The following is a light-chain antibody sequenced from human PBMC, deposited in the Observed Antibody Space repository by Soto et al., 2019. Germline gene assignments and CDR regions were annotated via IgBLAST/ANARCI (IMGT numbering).Light chain of an antibody. CDR1: SSNIGAGYD. J-gene: IGLJ2*01. Sequence: QSVLTQPPSVSGAPGQRVTISCTGSSSNIGAGYDVHWYQQLPGTAPKLLIYGDSNRPSGVPDRFSGSKSGTSASLAITGLLAEDEADYFCQSYDSSLSGSMVFGGGTQLTVL. CDR2: GDS. V-gene: IGLV1-40*01. CDR3: QSYDSSLSGSMV.